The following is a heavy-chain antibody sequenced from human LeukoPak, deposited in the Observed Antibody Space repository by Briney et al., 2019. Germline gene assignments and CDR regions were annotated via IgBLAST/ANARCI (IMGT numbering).Heavy chain of an antibody. CDR1: GYTFTSYD. D-gene: IGHD2-2*01. Sequence: ASVKVSCKASGYTFTSYDINWVRQATGQGLEWMGWMNPNSGNTGYAQKFQGRVTMTTDTSTSTAYMELRSLRSDDTAVYYCARDPEDIVVVPAAVDGMDVWGQGTTVTVSS. CDR3: ARDPEDIVVVPAAVDGMDV. V-gene: IGHV1-8*01. CDR2: MNPNSGNT. J-gene: IGHJ6*02.